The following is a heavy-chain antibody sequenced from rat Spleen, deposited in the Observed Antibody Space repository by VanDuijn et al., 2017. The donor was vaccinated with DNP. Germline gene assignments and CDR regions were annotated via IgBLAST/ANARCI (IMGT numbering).Heavy chain of an antibody. CDR3: TTFEGTNA. D-gene: IGHD1-11*01. V-gene: IGHV5S10*01. CDR2: ITYDGSRT. J-gene: IGHJ4*01. CDR1: GFTFSDHH. Sequence: EVQLVESGGGLVQPGRSVRLSCTASGFTFSDHHMAWVRQAPTKGLEWVATITYDGSRTYCRDSVKGRFTISRDNTKSTLYLQMDSLRSEDTATYYCTTFEGTNAWGQGTSVTVSS.